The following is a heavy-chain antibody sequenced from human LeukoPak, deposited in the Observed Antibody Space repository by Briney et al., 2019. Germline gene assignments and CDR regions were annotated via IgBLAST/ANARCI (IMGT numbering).Heavy chain of an antibody. Sequence: PSETLSLTCAVSGGSISSSNWWSWVRQPPGKGLEWIGEIYHSGSTNYNPSLKSRVTISVDKSKNQFSLKLSSVTAANTAVYYCARGHYDILTGYYIGWFDPWGQGTLVTVSS. V-gene: IGHV4-4*02. CDR3: ARGHYDILTGYYIGWFDP. D-gene: IGHD3-9*01. CDR2: IYHSGST. J-gene: IGHJ5*02. CDR1: GGSISSSNW.